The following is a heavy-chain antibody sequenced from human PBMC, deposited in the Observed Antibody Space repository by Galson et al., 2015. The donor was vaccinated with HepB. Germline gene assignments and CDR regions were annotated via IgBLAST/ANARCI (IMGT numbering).Heavy chain of an antibody. V-gene: IGHV5-51*03. D-gene: IGHD3-22*01. Sequence: QSGAEVKKPGESLKISCKGSGYSFTSYWIGWVRQMPGKGLEWMGIIYPGDSDTRYSPSFQGQVTISADKSISTAYLQWSSLKASDTAMYYCARRYLNYDSSGAAFDIWGQGTMVTVSS. J-gene: IGHJ3*02. CDR2: IYPGDSDT. CDR1: GYSFTSYW. CDR3: ARRYLNYDSSGAAFDI.